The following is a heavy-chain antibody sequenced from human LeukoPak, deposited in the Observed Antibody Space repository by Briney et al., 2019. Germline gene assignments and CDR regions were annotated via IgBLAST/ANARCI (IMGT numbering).Heavy chain of an antibody. CDR2: IYYTGNT. CDR1: GVSISSSYSY. J-gene: IGHJ6*03. CDR3: ARHSEGYYYYYMDV. V-gene: IGHV4-39*01. D-gene: IGHD3-10*01. Sequence: SETLSLTCTVSGVSISSSYSYWGWIRQPPGMGLEWIGSIYYTGNTYYNASLKSQVSISIDTSKNQFSLKLSSVTAADTVVYYCARHSEGYYYYYMDVWGKGTTVTISS.